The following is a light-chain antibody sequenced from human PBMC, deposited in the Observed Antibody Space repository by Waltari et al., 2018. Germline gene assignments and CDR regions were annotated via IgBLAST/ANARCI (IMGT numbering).Light chain of an antibody. CDR2: GAS. V-gene: IGKV3-20*01. Sequence: EIVWTQSPGTLSLSPGERATLSCRASQSVSSSYLAWYQQKPGPAPRLLIYGASSRATGIPDRFSGSGSGTDFTLTISRLEPEDFAVYYCQKYGSSPKTFGQGTKVEIK. J-gene: IGKJ1*01. CDR1: QSVSSSY. CDR3: QKYGSSPKT.